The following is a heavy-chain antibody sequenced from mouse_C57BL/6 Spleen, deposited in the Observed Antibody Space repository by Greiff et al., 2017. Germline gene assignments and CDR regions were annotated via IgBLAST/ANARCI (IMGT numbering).Heavy chain of an antibody. D-gene: IGHD2-14*01. Sequence: ESGPGILQPSQTLSLTCSFSGFSLSTFGMGVGWIRQPSGKGLEWLAHIYWDDDKRYNPSLKSRLTISKDTSRNQVFLKITSVDTADTATYYCARAYRVPFDYWGQGTTLTVSS. CDR1: GFSLSTFGMG. J-gene: IGHJ2*01. CDR2: IYWDDDK. V-gene: IGHV8-12*01. CDR3: ARAYRVPFDY.